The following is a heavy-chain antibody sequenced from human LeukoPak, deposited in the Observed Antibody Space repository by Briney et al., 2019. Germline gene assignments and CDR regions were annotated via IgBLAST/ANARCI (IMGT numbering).Heavy chain of an antibody. CDR3: AKKVRGPSHPLDF. D-gene: IGHD5-12*01. V-gene: IGHV1-2*02. J-gene: IGHJ4*02. CDR2: INPEKRDT. Sequence: ASVKVSCKASGYTFIGYAIHWVRQAPGQGLEWMGWINPEKRDTGYAHKFQGRVTMTSDTSISTAYMELGSLRSDDTAVYYCAKKVRGPSHPLDFWGQGTLVTVSS. CDR1: GYTFIGYA.